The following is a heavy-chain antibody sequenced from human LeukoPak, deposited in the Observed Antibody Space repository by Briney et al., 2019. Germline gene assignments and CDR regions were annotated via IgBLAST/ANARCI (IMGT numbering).Heavy chain of an antibody. CDR2: VSGSGGST. Sequence: PGGSPRLSCAAYGFNFRNYVMHWARQAPGKGLELVSGVSGSGGSTSYIAAVKGRFTISRDNSKNTLYLQMNSLRVEDTAVYYCAKDLRTNWGQGTLVTVSS. J-gene: IGHJ4*02. V-gene: IGHV3-23*01. D-gene: IGHD4-17*01. CDR3: AKDLRTN. CDR1: GFNFRNYV.